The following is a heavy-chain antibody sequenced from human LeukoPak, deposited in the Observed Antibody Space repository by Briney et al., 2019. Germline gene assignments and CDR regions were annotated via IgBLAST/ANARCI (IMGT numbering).Heavy chain of an antibody. CDR3: ATINWNYSIGFEY. J-gene: IGHJ4*02. D-gene: IGHD1-7*01. Sequence: ASVKVSCKASGGTFSSYAISWVRQAPGQGLEWMGGIIPIFGTANYAQKFQGRVTITTDDSTSTAYMELSSLRSEDTAVYYCATINWNYSIGFEYWGQGTLVTVSS. CDR1: GGTFSSYA. CDR2: IIPIFGTA. V-gene: IGHV1-69*05.